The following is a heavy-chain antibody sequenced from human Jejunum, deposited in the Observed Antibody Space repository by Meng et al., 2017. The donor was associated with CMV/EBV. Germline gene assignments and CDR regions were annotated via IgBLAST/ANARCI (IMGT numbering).Heavy chain of an antibody. J-gene: IGHJ4*02. CDR2: IHDTGST. D-gene: IGHD3-3*01. CDR1: GGPICSGDYY. CDR3: ARGSIFVSFDS. Sequence: QLQLQGPGHCLSKPQHTLSLTCSVSGGPICSGDYYWGWIRQPPGKGLEWIGYIHDTGSTYYNPSLKSRVDISLGTSRNHFSLTLSSVTAEDTAVYFCARGSIFVSFDSWGQGTLVTASS. V-gene: IGHV4-30-4*08.